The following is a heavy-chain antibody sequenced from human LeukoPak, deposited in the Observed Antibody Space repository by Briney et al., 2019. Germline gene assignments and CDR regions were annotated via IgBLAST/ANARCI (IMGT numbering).Heavy chain of an antibody. CDR1: GFTFSSYE. D-gene: IGHD1-1*01. CDR3: ATLVNYWSFDY. Sequence: AGGSLRLSCAASGFTFSSYEMNWVRQAPGKGLEWVSYISSSGSTIYYADSVKGRFTISRDNAKNSLYLQMNSLRAEDTAVYYCATLVNYWSFDYWGQGTPVTVSS. V-gene: IGHV3-48*03. CDR2: ISSSGSTI. J-gene: IGHJ4*02.